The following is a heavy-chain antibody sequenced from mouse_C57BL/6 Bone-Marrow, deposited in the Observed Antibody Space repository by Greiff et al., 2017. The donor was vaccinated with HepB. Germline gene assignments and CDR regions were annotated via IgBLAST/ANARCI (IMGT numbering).Heavy chain of an antibody. J-gene: IGHJ4*01. V-gene: IGHV1-4*01. CDR2: INPSSGYT. CDR1: GYTFTSYT. D-gene: IGHD1-1*01. CDR3: ARDAVYGSSYGYAMDY. Sequence: VHLVESGAELARPGASVKMSCKASGYTFTSYTMHWVKQRPGQGLEWIGYINPSSGYTKYNQKFKDKATLTADKSSSTAYMQLSSLTSEDSAVYYCARDAVYGSSYGYAMDYWGQGTSVTVSS.